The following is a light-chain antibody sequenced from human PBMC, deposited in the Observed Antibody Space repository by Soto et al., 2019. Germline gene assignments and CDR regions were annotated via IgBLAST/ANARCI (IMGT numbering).Light chain of an antibody. Sequence: EIVLTQSPATLSLSPGERATLSCRASQSVSSNLAWYQQKPGLAPRLLIHDVSTRATGIPARFSGSGSGTEFTLTISSLQSEDFAVYYCQQYDDWPLTFGGGTKVDIK. V-gene: IGKV3D-15*01. CDR1: QSVSSN. CDR3: QQYDDWPLT. J-gene: IGKJ4*01. CDR2: DVS.